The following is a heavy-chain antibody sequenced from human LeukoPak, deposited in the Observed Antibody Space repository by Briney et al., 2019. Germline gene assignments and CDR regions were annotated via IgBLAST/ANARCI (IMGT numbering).Heavy chain of an antibody. Sequence: SVKVSCKASGGTFSSYAISWVRQAPGQGLEWMGGIIPIFGTANYAQKFQGRVTITADKSTSTAYMELSSLRSEDTAVYYCGLLWFGELCIWGQGTLVTVSS. D-gene: IGHD3-10*01. J-gene: IGHJ4*02. V-gene: IGHV1-69*06. CDR1: GGTFSSYA. CDR2: IIPIFGTA. CDR3: GLLWFGELCI.